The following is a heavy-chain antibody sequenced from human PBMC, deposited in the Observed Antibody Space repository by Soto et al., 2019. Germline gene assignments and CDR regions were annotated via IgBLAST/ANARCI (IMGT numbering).Heavy chain of an antibody. CDR3: ARGRYGDY. CDR1: GYTFTSYG. Sequence: QVHLVQSGAEVKKPGASVKVSCKASGYTFTSYGITWVPQATGQGLEWMGWISAHNGNTDYAQKLQGRVIVTRDTSSSTAYMELRSLISDDTAVYYCARGRYGDYWGQGSLITVSS. J-gene: IGHJ4*02. CDR2: ISAHNGNT. V-gene: IGHV1-18*01. D-gene: IGHD1-1*01.